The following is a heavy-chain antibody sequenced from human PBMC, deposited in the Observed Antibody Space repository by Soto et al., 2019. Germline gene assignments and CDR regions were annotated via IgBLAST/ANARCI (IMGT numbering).Heavy chain of an antibody. D-gene: IGHD2-21*02. V-gene: IGHV4-59*01. CDR1: GGSISSYY. CDR2: IYYSGST. Sequence: SETLSLTCTVSGGSISSYYWSWIRQPPGKGLEWIGYIYYSGSTNYNPSLKSRVTISVDTSKNQFSLKLSSVTAADTAVYYCERSNCGGDCYGYYYYGMDVWGQGTTVTVSS. J-gene: IGHJ6*02. CDR3: ERSNCGGDCYGYYYYGMDV.